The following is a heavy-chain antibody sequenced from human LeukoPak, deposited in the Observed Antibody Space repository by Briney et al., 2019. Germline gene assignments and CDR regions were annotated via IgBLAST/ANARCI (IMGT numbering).Heavy chain of an antibody. CDR2: TYQRSKWYN. J-gene: IGHJ4*02. CDR1: GDSVSINSAA. Sequence: SPTLSLTFAISGDSVSINSAAWNWLRQSPSRGLEWLGSTYQRSKWYNDYAVSVKSRITINPDISKNQFSLQLNSVTPEDTAVYSCARSPSPYSSGWYLDSWGQGNLVLVSS. D-gene: IGHD6-19*01. CDR3: ARSPSPYSSGWYLDS. V-gene: IGHV6-1*01.